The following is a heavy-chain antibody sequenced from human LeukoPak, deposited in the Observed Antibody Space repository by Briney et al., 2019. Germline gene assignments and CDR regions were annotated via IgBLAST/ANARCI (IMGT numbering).Heavy chain of an antibody. J-gene: IGHJ4*02. D-gene: IGHD1-26*01. Sequence: SVNVSCKVSGYTLTELPIHWVRQAPGKGLEGVGGFDTDDGETVYAQMFQGIVTMTEDPSSEPASMELSSLRSDDTAVYCCAKGTIGRYYVGIVRPVGYWRRGTLVSVPS. CDR3: AKGTIGRYYVGIVRPVGY. V-gene: IGHV1-24*01. CDR1: GYTLTELP. CDR2: FDTDDGET.